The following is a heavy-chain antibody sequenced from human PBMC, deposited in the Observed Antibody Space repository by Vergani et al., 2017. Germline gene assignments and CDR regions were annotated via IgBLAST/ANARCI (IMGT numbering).Heavy chain of an antibody. CDR3: ARIPADGVLVEAPADY. Sequence: QVQLVESWGGLVKPGGSLRLSCAASGFTFSDYYMSWIRQAPGKGLEWVSYISSSSSYTNYADSVKGRFTISRDNAKNSLYLKMNSLRAEDTAVYYCARIPADGVLVEAPADYWGQGTLVTVSS. CDR1: GFTFSDYY. D-gene: IGHD3-3*02. V-gene: IGHV3-11*06. CDR2: ISSSSSYT. J-gene: IGHJ4*02.